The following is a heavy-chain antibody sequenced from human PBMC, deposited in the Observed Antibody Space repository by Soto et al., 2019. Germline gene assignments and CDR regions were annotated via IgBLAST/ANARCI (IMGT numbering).Heavy chain of an antibody. CDR2: IRNKANSYAT. V-gene: IGHV3-73*02. CDR3: TSHAPEDMIRK. D-gene: IGHD2-15*01. J-gene: IGHJ4*02. Sequence: EVQLVESGGGLVQPGGSLKLSCVASGLTFSGSSMHWVRQASGKGLEWVGRIRNKANSYATAYAASVKGRFTISRDDSNNTAYLQMNGLKTEDTAVYYCTSHAPEDMIRKWGQGTLVTVSS. CDR1: GLTFSGSS.